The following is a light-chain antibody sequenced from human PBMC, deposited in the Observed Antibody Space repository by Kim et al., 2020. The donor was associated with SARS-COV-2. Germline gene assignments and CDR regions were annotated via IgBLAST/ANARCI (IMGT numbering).Light chain of an antibody. CDR2: DVT. J-gene: IGLJ1*01. Sequence: QSALTQPASVSGSPGQSITISCTGANSDVGNCNLVSWYQRHPGKAPKLIIYDVTKRPSGVSNRFSASKSGHTASLTISGLQADDEADYYCCSYGDNGSLYYVFGSGTKVTVL. CDR1: NSDVGNCNL. CDR3: CSYGDNGSLYYV. V-gene: IGLV2-23*02.